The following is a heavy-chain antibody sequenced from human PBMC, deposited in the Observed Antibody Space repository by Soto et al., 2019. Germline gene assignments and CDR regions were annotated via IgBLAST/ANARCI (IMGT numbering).Heavy chain of an antibody. D-gene: IGHD2-15*01. J-gene: IGHJ3*02. CDR3: ARDATLTGESVVVGAFDI. CDR2: IYYSGST. Sequence: QVQLQESGPGLVKPSQTLSLTCTVSGGSISSGRYYWSWIRQHPGKGLEWVGYIYYSGSTYYNPSLKSRVTISLDTPKIPFSLKLSSAAAADTVVYYCARDATLTGESVVVGAFDIWGQGTMVTVTS. V-gene: IGHV4-31*03. CDR1: GGSISSGRYY.